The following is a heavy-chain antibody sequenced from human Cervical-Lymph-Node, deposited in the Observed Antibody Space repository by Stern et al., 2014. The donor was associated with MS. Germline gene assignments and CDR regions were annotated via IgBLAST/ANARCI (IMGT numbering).Heavy chain of an antibody. Sequence: MQLVQSGAEVKKPGESLKISCQGIGYNFTSYWTGWVRQMPGKGLEWMGIIYPGESYSPSFQGQVTISVDKSISTAYLQWSSLKASDTAMYYCARRVCARRDGYNYCYFDYWGQGTLVTVSS. J-gene: IGHJ4*02. CDR2: IYPGES. CDR1: GYNFTSYW. CDR3: ARRVCARRDGYNYCYFDY. V-gene: IGHV5-51*01. D-gene: IGHD5-24*01.